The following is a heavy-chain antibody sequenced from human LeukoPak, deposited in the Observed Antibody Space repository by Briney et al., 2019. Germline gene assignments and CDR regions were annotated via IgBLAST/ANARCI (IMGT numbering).Heavy chain of an antibody. CDR1: GGSISSSSYY. V-gene: IGHV4-39*01. D-gene: IGHD6-13*01. CDR2: IYYSGST. CDR3: ARVVAATPANWFDP. Sequence: SETLSLTCTVSGGSISSSSYYWGWIRQPPGKGLEWIGSIYYSGSTYYNPSLKSRVTISVDTSKNQFSLKLSSVTAADTAVYYCARVVAATPANWFDPWGQGTLVTVSS. J-gene: IGHJ5*02.